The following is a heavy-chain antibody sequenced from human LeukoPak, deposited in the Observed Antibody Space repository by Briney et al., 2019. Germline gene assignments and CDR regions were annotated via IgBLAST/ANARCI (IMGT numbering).Heavy chain of an antibody. Sequence: SETLSLTCTVSGGSISSYYWSWIRQPPGKGLEWIGYIYYSGSTNYNPSLKSRVTISVDTSKNQFSLKLSSVTAADTAVYYCARSIVVVPAAMQGYYYYYMDVWVKGTTVTVSS. D-gene: IGHD2-2*01. CDR2: IYYSGST. J-gene: IGHJ6*03. CDR1: GGSISSYY. CDR3: ARSIVVVPAAMQGYYYYYMDV. V-gene: IGHV4-59*08.